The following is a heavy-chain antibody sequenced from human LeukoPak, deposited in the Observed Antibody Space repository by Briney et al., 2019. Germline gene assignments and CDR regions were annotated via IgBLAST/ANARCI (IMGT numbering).Heavy chain of an antibody. V-gene: IGHV1-18*01. CDR2: ISAYNGNT. CDR1: GYTFTSYG. D-gene: IGHD1-7*01. Sequence: ASVKVSCEASGYTFTSYGISWVRQAPGQGLEWMGWISAYNGNTNYAQKLQGRVTMTTDTSTSTAYMELRSLRSDDTAVYYCAVNWNYVRPFDYWGQGTLVTVSS. CDR3: AVNWNYVRPFDY. J-gene: IGHJ4*02.